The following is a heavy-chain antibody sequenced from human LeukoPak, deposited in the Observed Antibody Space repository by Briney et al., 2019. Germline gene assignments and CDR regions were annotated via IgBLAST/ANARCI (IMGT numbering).Heavy chain of an antibody. CDR3: AREYPDGYSSSWDFRYYYYYMDV. J-gene: IGHJ6*03. CDR2: ISSSSSYI. V-gene: IGHV3-21*01. D-gene: IGHD6-13*01. CDR1: GFTFSSYS. Sequence: GGSLRLSCAASGFTFSSYSMNWVRQAPGKGLEWVSSISSSSSYIYYADSVKGRFTISRDNAKNSLYLQMNSLRAEDTAVYYCAREYPDGYSSSWDFRYYYYYMDVWGKGTTVTVSS.